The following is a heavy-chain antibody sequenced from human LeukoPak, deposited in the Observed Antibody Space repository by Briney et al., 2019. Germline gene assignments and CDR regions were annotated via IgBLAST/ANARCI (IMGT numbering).Heavy chain of an antibody. Sequence: GGSLRLSCVASGFTFGSYAMTWVRQAPGKGLQCVSVISASGSSTYYADSVKGRFTISRDNSKNTLYLQMNSLRAEDTAVYYCAKAPDEYSSSADYFDYWGQGTLVTVSS. CDR3: AKAPDEYSSSADYFDY. CDR1: GFTFGSYA. D-gene: IGHD6-6*01. V-gene: IGHV3-23*01. J-gene: IGHJ4*02. CDR2: ISASGSST.